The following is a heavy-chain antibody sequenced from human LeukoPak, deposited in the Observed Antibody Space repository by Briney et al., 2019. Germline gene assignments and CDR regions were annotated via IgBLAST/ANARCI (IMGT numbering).Heavy chain of an antibody. Sequence: PSETLSLTCTVSGGSISSSSYYWGWIRQPPGKGLEWIGYIYYSGSTYYNPSLKSRVTISVDTSKNQFSLKLSSVTAADTAVYYCARNGCSSSTCKTEWGQGTLVIVSS. D-gene: IGHD2-2*01. CDR1: GGSISSSSYY. J-gene: IGHJ4*02. CDR2: IYYSGST. V-gene: IGHV4-31*03. CDR3: ARNGCSSSTCKTE.